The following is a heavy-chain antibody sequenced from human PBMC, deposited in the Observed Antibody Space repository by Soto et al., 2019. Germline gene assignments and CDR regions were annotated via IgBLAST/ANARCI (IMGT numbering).Heavy chain of an antibody. V-gene: IGHV3-11*01. J-gene: IGHJ4*02. D-gene: IGHD6-6*01. CDR2: IGSRGSHI. CDR1: GFTFSDYF. Sequence: VHLVDSGGGLVKPGGSLRLSCAASGFTFSDYFMTWIRQAPGKGLEWVSYIGSRGSHIYYVDSVKGRFTISRDNAKDSLYLHMNSLRAEDTAVYYCARVSSSSLFDYWGQGTLVTVSS. CDR3: ARVSSSSLFDY.